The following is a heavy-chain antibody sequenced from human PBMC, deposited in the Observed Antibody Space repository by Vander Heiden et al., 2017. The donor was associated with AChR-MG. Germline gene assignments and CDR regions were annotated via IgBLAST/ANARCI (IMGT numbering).Heavy chain of an antibody. CDR2: IWYDGSNK. J-gene: IGHJ4*02. CDR1: GFTFSIYG. Sequence: QVQLVESGGGVVQPGRHLRLACAASGFTFSIYGMHWVCQAPGKGLEWVAVIWYDGSNKYYADSVKGRFTISRDNSKNTLYLQMNSLRAEDTAVYYCARGVWGSPPLGRYYFDYWGQGTLVTVSS. V-gene: IGHV3-33*01. CDR3: ARGVWGSPPLGRYYFDY. D-gene: IGHD3-16*01.